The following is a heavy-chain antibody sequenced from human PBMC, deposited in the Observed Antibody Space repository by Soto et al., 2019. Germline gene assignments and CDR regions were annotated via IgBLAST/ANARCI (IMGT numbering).Heavy chain of an antibody. Sequence: PGGSLRLSCAASGFTFSRNVMSWVRQAPGKGLEWVSGISGGGGATYYADSVKGRFTISRDNSKNTLYLQMNSLRAEDTAIYYCAKSEPYGSGSYYFDYWGQGTLVTVSS. CDR1: GFTFSRNV. D-gene: IGHD1-26*01. J-gene: IGHJ4*02. CDR2: ISGGGGAT. CDR3: AKSEPYGSGSYYFDY. V-gene: IGHV3-23*01.